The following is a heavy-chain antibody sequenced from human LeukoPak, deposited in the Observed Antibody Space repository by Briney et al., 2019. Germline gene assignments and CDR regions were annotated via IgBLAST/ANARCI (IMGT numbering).Heavy chain of an antibody. CDR3: VREHSWGDFDY. CDR2: VHHTFSS. V-gene: IGHV4-59*02. D-gene: IGHD2-15*01. Sequence: SETLSLTCTVSGASVNDYFWSWIRQPPGKGLEWIGNVHHTFSSNFSPSLKSRVTISVDTSKNQFSLKLSSVTAADTAVYYCVREHSWGDFDYWGQGTLGTVSS. J-gene: IGHJ4*02. CDR1: GASVNDYF.